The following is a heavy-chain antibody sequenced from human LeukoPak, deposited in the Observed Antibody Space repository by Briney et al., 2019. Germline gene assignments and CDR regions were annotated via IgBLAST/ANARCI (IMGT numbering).Heavy chain of an antibody. CDR1: GFTFSSYA. Sequence: GGSLRLSCAASGFTFSSYAINWVRQAPGKGLEWVSIISGSGGSTYYADSVKGRFTISRDNSKNTLYLQMNSLRAEDSAVYYCAKGTKLAVAANNYFDYWGQGTLLTVSS. J-gene: IGHJ4*02. CDR2: ISGSGGST. V-gene: IGHV3-23*01. CDR3: AKGTKLAVAANNYFDY. D-gene: IGHD2-15*01.